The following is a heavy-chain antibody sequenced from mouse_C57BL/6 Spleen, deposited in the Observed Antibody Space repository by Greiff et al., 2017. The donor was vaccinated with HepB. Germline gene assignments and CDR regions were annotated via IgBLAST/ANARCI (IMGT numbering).Heavy chain of an antibody. Sequence: VQLQQSGAELVRPGSSVKLSCKASGYTFTSYWMDWVKQRPGQGLEWIGNIYPSDSETHYNQKFKDKATLTVDKSSSTAYMQLSSLTSEDSAVYYCARWDDGYYDYWGQGTTLTVSS. D-gene: IGHD2-3*01. CDR3: ARWDDGYYDY. V-gene: IGHV1-61*01. CDR2: IYPSDSET. CDR1: GYTFTSYW. J-gene: IGHJ2*01.